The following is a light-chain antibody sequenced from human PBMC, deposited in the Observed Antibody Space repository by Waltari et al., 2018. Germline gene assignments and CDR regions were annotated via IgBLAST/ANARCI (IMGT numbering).Light chain of an antibody. J-gene: IGLJ3*02. V-gene: IGLV2-11*01. CDR3: CSYAGSYTPWV. CDR1: SSDVGGYNY. CDR2: DVD. Sequence: QSALTQPRSVSGSPGQSVTISCTGTSSDVGGYNYVSWYQQHPGKAPKLLIYDVDKRPSGGPERFSGAKSGKPASLTVSGLQAEDEADYYCCSYAGSYTPWVFGGGTELTVL.